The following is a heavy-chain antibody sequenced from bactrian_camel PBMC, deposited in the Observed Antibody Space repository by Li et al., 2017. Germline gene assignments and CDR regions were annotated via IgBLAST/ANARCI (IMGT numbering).Heavy chain of an antibody. D-gene: IGHD2*01. CDR1: GFTFTSHP. J-gene: IGHJ4*01. Sequence: VQLVESGGGLVQPGGSLRLSCAASGFTFTSHPMSWVRQAPGKGLEWISCITTSGGFVNYADSVKGRFTISRENRKNTVALQMDDLKPEDTAMYFCAAQPAPCVQTRGMTCSGGHCYGVTYWGQGTQVTVS. CDR2: ITTSGGFV. CDR3: AAQPAPCVQTRGMTCSGGHCYGVTY. V-gene: IGHV3S40*01.